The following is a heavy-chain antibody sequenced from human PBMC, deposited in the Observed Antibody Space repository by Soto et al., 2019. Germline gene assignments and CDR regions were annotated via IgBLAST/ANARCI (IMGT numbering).Heavy chain of an antibody. CDR1: GFTFSSYG. Sequence: VQLVESGGGVVQPGRSLRLSCAASGFTFSSYGMHWVRQAPGKGLEWVAVISYDGSNKYYADSVKGRFTISRDNSKNTLYLQMNSLRAEDTAVYYCAKDMGGSALYYFDYWGQGTLVTVSS. J-gene: IGHJ4*02. V-gene: IGHV3-30*18. CDR2: ISYDGSNK. CDR3: AKDMGGSALYYFDY. D-gene: IGHD2-15*01.